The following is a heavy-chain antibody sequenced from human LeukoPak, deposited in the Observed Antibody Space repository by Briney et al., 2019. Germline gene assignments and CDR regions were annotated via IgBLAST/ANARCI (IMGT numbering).Heavy chain of an antibody. Sequence: KPGGSLRLSCAASGFTFSSYSMNWVRQAPGKGLESVSSISSSSSYIYYADSVKGRFTISRDNAKNPLYLQMNSLRAEDTAVYYCARGGRIFGVVPLDYWGQGTLVTVSS. J-gene: IGHJ4*02. CDR1: GFTFSSYS. CDR2: ISSSSSYI. V-gene: IGHV3-21*01. D-gene: IGHD3-3*01. CDR3: ARGGRIFGVVPLDY.